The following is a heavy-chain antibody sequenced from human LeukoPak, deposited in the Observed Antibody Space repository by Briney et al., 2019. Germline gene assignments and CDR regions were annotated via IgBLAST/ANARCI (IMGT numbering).Heavy chain of an antibody. CDR1: GGSISSGSYY. Sequence: SETLSLTCTVSGGSISSGSYYWSWIRQPAGKGLEWIGRIYTSGSTNYNPSLKSRVTISVDTSKNQFSLKLSSVTAADTAVYYCAITIFEVVLSSRFEYWGQGTLVTASS. V-gene: IGHV4-61*02. CDR2: IYTSGST. D-gene: IGHD3-3*01. CDR3: AITIFEVVLSSRFEY. J-gene: IGHJ4*02.